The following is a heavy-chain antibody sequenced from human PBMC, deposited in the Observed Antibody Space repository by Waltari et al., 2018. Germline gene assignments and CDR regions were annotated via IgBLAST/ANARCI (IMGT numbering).Heavy chain of an antibody. V-gene: IGHV3-30*02. CDR1: GFTFSSYG. D-gene: IGHD4-17*01. CDR3: AKDRTVSKYYYYYYGMDV. CDR2: IRYDGSNK. Sequence: QVQLVESGGGVVQPGGSLRLSCAASGFTFSSYGMHWVRQATGQGLEWVAFIRYDGSNKYYADSVKGRFTISRDNSKNTLYLQMNSLRAEDTAVYYCAKDRTVSKYYYYYYGMDVWGQGTTVTVSS. J-gene: IGHJ6*02.